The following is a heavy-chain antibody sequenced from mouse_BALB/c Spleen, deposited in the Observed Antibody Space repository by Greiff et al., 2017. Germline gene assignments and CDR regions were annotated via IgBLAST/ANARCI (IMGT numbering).Heavy chain of an antibody. CDR1: GFAFSSYD. V-gene: IGHV5-12-1*01. CDR2: ISSGGGST. D-gene: IGHD1-1*01. CDR3: ARHTYGSSYEWYFDV. J-gene: IGHJ1*01. Sequence: EVHLVESGGGLVKPGGSLKLSCAASGFAFSSYDMSWVRQTPEKRLEWVAYISSGGGSTYYPDTVKGRFTISRDNAKNTLYLQMSSLKSEDTAMYYCARHTYGSSYEWYFDVWGAGTTVTVSS.